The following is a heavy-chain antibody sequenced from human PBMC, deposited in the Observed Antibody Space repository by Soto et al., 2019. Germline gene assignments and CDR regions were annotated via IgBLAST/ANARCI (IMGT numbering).Heavy chain of an antibody. CDR2: IIPLFNVA. V-gene: IGHV1-69*01. CDR3: AALVRDVLGYDEKDTEGVDI. CDR1: GGTFSNFA. J-gene: IGHJ3*02. D-gene: IGHD2-15*01. Sequence: QVQLVQSGPEVKKPGSSVKVSCEASGGTFSNFAVNWVRQAPGQGLEWVGWIIPLFNVAKYAQKLEGRVTIVADDSSSTDYMDVSSLRTDETAVAYGAALVRDVLGYDEKDTEGVDIWGEGTMFTVSS.